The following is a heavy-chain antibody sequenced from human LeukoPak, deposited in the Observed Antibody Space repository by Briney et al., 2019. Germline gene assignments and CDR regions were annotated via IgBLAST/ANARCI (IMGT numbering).Heavy chain of an antibody. J-gene: IGHJ4*02. CDR3: AKGGRGFDWLLVSSSGYFDY. V-gene: IGHV3-23*01. Sequence: PGGSLRLSCAASGFTFSSYAMSWVRQAPGKGLEWVSAISGSGGSTYYADSVKGRFTISRDNSKNTLYLQMNSLRAEDTAVYYWAKGGRGFDWLLVSSSGYFDYWGQGTLVTVSS. CDR1: GFTFSSYA. D-gene: IGHD3-9*01. CDR2: ISGSGGST.